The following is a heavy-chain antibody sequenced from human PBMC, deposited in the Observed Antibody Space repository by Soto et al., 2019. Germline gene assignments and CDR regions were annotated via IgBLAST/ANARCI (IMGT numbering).Heavy chain of an antibody. CDR1: GFTFSNAW. Sequence: GGSLRLSCAASGFTFSNAWMSWVRQAPGKGLEWGGRIKSKTDGGTTDYAAPVKGIFTISRDDSKNTLYLQMNSLKTEDTAVYYFTTDFGQQLIFYYWGPGPLVTVSS. J-gene: IGHJ4*02. CDR3: TTDFGQQLIFYY. CDR2: IKSKTDGGTT. V-gene: IGHV3-15*01. D-gene: IGHD6-13*01.